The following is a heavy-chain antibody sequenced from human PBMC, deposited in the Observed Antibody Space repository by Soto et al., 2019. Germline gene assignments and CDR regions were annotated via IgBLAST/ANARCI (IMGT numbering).Heavy chain of an antibody. CDR2: IDPSDSST. D-gene: IGHD5-18*01. J-gene: IGHJ4*02. V-gene: IGHV5-10-1*01. Sequence: PGESLKISCKGSGYTFTSYWITWVRQMPGKGLEWMGRIDPSDSSTNYSPSFQGHVTISTDKSISTAHLQWSSLKVSDTAMYYCAATGYTYGYHFDHWGQGTLVTVSS. CDR3: AATGYTYGYHFDH. CDR1: GYTFTSYW.